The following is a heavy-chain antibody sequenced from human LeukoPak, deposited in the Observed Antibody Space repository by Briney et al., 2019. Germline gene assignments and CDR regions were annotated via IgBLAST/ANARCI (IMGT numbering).Heavy chain of an antibody. V-gene: IGHV3-30*03. J-gene: IGHJ6*02. D-gene: IGHD3-16*01. CDR2: ISYDGSNK. CDR1: GFTFSSYG. CDR3: ASSPRFGVGGMDA. Sequence: PGRSLRLSCAASGFTFSSYGMHWVRQAPGKGLEWVAVISYDGSNKYYADSVKGRFTISRDNSKNTLYLQMNSLRAEDTAVYYCASSPRFGVGGMDAWGQGTTVTVSS.